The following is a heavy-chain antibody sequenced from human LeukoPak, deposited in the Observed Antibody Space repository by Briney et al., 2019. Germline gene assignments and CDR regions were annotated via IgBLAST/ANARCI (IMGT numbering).Heavy chain of an antibody. Sequence: ASVKVSCKASGGTFSSYAISWVRQAPGQGLEWMGGIIPIFGTANYAQKFQGRVTITADESTSTVYMELSSLRSEDTAVYYCARDSAAVDTAMDYYYYGMDVWGQGTTVTVSS. V-gene: IGHV1-69*01. CDR1: GGTFSSYA. J-gene: IGHJ6*02. CDR3: ARDSAAVDTAMDYYYYGMDV. D-gene: IGHD5-18*01. CDR2: IIPIFGTA.